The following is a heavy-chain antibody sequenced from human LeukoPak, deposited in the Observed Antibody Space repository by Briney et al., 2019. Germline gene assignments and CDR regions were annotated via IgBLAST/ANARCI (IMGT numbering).Heavy chain of an antibody. CDR2: IYYSGST. D-gene: IGHD6-19*01. CDR3: ARDLRQWLVRGEFDY. Sequence: PSETLSLTCTVSGGSISSSSYYWGWIRQPPGKGLEWIGSIYYSGSTYYNPSLKSRVTISVDTSKNQFTLKLSSVTAADTAVYYCARDLRQWLVRGEFDYWGQGTLVTVSS. CDR1: GGSISSSSYY. J-gene: IGHJ4*02. V-gene: IGHV4-39*06.